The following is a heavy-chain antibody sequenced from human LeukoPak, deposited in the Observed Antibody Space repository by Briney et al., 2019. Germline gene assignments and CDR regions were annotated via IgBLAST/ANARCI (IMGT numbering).Heavy chain of an antibody. Sequence: SETLSLTCAVSGGSISSGGYSWSWIRLPPGKGLEWIGYIYHSGSTYYNPSLKSRVTISVDRSKNQFSLKLSSVTAADTAVYYCARAGSSSWYGYYYYGMDVWGQGTTVTVSS. V-gene: IGHV4-30-2*01. CDR3: ARAGSSSWYGYYYYGMDV. J-gene: IGHJ6*02. D-gene: IGHD6-13*01. CDR2: IYHSGST. CDR1: GGSISSGGYS.